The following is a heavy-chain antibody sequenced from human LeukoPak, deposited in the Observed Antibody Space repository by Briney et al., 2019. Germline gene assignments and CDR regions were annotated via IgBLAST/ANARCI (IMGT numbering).Heavy chain of an antibody. D-gene: IGHD3-16*01. J-gene: IGHJ5*02. Sequence: GGSLRLSCAASGFTFSTYWMHWVRHTPGKGLVWVSRIDRDGRLISYADSVKGRFTISRDNAKNMLYLQMDNLRAGDTAVYYCIRGMGESWGQGTLVSVSS. CDR3: IRGMGES. CDR2: IDRDGRLI. V-gene: IGHV3-74*01. CDR1: GFTFSTYW.